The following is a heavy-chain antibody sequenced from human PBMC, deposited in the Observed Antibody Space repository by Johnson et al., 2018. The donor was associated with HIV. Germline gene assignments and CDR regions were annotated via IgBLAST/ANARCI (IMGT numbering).Heavy chain of an antibody. Sequence: QVQLVESGGGLAKPAWSPRLSCAASQFTFSSYGSGSSINYADSVKGRFTISRDNSKNTLHLQMNSLRAEDTAVYFCEKDRAEYSTWIDALDIWGQGTMVTVSS. V-gene: IGHV3-NL1*01. CDR2: GSSI. D-gene: IGHD6-6*01. CDR1: QFTFSSYG. CDR3: EKDRAEYSTWIDALDI. J-gene: IGHJ3*02.